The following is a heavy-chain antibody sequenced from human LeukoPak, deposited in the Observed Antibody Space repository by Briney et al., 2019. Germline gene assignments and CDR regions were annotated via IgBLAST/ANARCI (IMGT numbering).Heavy chain of an antibody. CDR2: ISAYNGNT. CDR1: GYTFTSYG. Sequence: ASVKVSCKASGYTFTSYGISWVRQAPGQGLEWMGWISAYNGNTNYAQKLQGRVTMTTDTSTSTAYMELRSLRSDDTAVYYCAGDGCGSSTSCTYYYGMDVWGQGTTVTVSS. CDR3: AGDGCGSSTSCTYYYGMDV. V-gene: IGHV1-18*01. J-gene: IGHJ6*02. D-gene: IGHD2-2*01.